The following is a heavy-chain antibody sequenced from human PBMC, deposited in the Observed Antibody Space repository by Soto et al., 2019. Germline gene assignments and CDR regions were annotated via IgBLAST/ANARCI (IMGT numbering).Heavy chain of an antibody. CDR2: IIPIFGTA. CDR1: GGPFSSYA. J-gene: IGHJ4*02. Sequence: ASLKVSCKSSGGPFSSYAISWVRQAPGQGLEWMGGIIPIFGTANYAQKFQGRVTITADESTSTAYMELSSLRSEDTAVYYCARDRDLGDFDYWGQGTLVTVSS. D-gene: IGHD3-10*01. CDR3: ARDRDLGDFDY. V-gene: IGHV1-69*13.